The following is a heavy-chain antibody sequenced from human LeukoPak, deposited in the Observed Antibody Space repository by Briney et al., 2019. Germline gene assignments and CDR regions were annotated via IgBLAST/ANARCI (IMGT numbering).Heavy chain of an antibody. D-gene: IGHD5-24*01. CDR1: GYSFTSYW. Sequence: GESLKISCKGSGYSFTSYWIGWVRQMPGKGLEYVGIIHPGDSDTRYSPSFQGQVPISVDRSSSTAYLQWSRLKASDTAMYYCATHPGGLQSGFDNWGQGTLVTVSS. CDR3: ATHPGGLQSGFDN. J-gene: IGHJ4*02. V-gene: IGHV5-51*01. CDR2: IHPGDSDT.